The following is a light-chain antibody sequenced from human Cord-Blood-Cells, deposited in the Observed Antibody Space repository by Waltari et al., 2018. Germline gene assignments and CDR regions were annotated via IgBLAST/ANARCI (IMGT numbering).Light chain of an antibody. CDR3: SSYTSSSTLE. V-gene: IGLV2-14*01. Sequence: QSALTQPASVSGSPGQSITISCTGTSRDVGGYNYVSWYQQHPGKAPKLMIFDVSNRTSGVSNRFSGSKSGNTASLTISGLQAEDEADYYCSSYTSSSTLEFGGGTKLTVL. CDR2: DVS. J-gene: IGLJ3*02. CDR1: SRDVGGYNY.